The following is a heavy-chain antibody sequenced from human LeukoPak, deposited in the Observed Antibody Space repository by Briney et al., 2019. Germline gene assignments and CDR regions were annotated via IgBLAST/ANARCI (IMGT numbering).Heavy chain of an antibody. V-gene: IGHV3-9*01. CDR2: ISWNSGSI. CDR1: GFTFDDYA. Sequence: PGGSLRLSCAASGFTFDDYAMPWVRHAPGKGREWVSGISWNSGSIGYADSVKGRFTISRDNAKNSLYLQMNSLRAEDTALYYCAKDISGYYGSGREEDFDYGGQGTLVTVS. D-gene: IGHD3-10*01. J-gene: IGHJ4*02. CDR3: AKDISGYYGSGREEDFDY.